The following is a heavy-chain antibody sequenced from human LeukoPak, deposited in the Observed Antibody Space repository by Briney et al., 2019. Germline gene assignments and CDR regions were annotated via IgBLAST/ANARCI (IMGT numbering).Heavy chain of an antibody. CDR1: GFTFSSYS. Sequence: GGSLRPSCAASGFTFSSYSMNWVRQAPGKGLEWVSYISTSSSTIFYADSVKGRFTISRDNARNLLYLQMNSLRAEDTAVYYCARGSGSYGFLGPWGQGTLVTVSS. D-gene: IGHD1-26*01. V-gene: IGHV3-48*01. CDR3: ARGSGSYGFLGP. CDR2: ISTSSSTI. J-gene: IGHJ5*02.